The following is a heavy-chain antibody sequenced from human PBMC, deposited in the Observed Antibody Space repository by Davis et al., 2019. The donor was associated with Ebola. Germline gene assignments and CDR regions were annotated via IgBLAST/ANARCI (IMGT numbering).Heavy chain of an antibody. Sequence: SETLSLTCAVYGGSFSGYYWSWIRQPPGKGLEWIGEINHSGSTNYNPSLKSRVTISVDTSKNQFSLKLSSVTAADTAVYYCARGRDIVVVVAAIPFDYWGQGTLVTVSS. CDR3: ARGRDIVVVVAAIPFDY. CDR2: INHSGST. V-gene: IGHV4-34*01. D-gene: IGHD2-15*01. CDR1: GGSFSGYY. J-gene: IGHJ4*02.